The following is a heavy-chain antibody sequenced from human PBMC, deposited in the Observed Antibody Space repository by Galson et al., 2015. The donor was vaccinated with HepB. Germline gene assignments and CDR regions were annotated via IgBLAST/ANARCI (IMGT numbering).Heavy chain of an antibody. D-gene: IGHD6-13*01. V-gene: IGHV3-7*01. CDR3: ARMDSRSWGDFDY. CDR1: GFTPSSHW. CDR2: INQDGSKK. J-gene: IGHJ4*02. Sequence: SLRLSCAVSGFTPSSHWMTWVRQAPGKGLEWVASINQDGSKKYYVDSVKGRFTISRDNAKNSLYLQMNCLRAEDTAVYYCARMDSRSWGDFDYWGQGTLVTVSS.